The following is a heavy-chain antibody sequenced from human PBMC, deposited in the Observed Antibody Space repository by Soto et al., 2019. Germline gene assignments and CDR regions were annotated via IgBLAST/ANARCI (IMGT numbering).Heavy chain of an antibody. V-gene: IGHV1-69*01. CDR2: IIPIFGTA. CDR3: AREDIVVVPSATDPGWFDP. J-gene: IGHJ5*02. D-gene: IGHD2-2*01. CDR1: GGTFSSYA. Sequence: QVQLVQSGAEVKKPGSSVKVSCKASGGTFSSYAISWVRQAPGQGLEWMGGIIPIFGTANYAQKFQGRVTITADESTGTAYMELSSLRSEDTAVYYCAREDIVVVPSATDPGWFDPWGQGTLVTVSS.